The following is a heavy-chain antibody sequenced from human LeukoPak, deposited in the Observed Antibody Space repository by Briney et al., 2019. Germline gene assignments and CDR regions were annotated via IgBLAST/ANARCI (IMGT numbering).Heavy chain of an antibody. V-gene: IGHV4-59*01. J-gene: IGHJ4*02. CDR2: IYYNVSI. CDR1: GGSISSYY. D-gene: IGHD6-19*01. Sequence: SETLSLTCTVCGGSISSYYWSWIRQPPGKGLKWIGYIYYNVSINHNPSLKSRVIISVDTSKNQFSLKLSAVTAADTAVYYCARGGSSGWYYHFDYWGQGTLVTVSS. CDR3: ARGGSSGWYYHFDY.